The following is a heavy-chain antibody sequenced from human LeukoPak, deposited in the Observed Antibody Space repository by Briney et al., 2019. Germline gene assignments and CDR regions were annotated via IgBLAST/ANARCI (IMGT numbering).Heavy chain of an antibody. CDR2: IYYNGST. CDR1: GGSISSSSYY. Sequence: PSETLSLTCTVSGGSISSSSYYWGWIRQPPGKGLEWIGSIYYNGSTYYNPSLKSRVTISVDTSKNQFSLKLSSVTAADTAVYYCAREGYCSGGNCYHNWFDPWGQGTLVTVSS. D-gene: IGHD2-15*01. CDR3: AREGYCSGGNCYHNWFDP. V-gene: IGHV4-39*07. J-gene: IGHJ5*02.